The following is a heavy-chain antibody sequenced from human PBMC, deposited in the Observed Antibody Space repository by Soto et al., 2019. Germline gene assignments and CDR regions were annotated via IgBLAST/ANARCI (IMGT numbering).Heavy chain of an antibody. Sequence: QVQLVESGGGVVQPGRSLRLSCAASGFTFSSYGMHWVRQAPGKGLEWVAVISYDGSNKYYADSVKGRFTISRDNSKNTLYLQMNSLRAEDTAVYYWAKDLGSWGQGTLVTVSS. V-gene: IGHV3-30*18. CDR1: GFTFSSYG. D-gene: IGHD7-27*01. J-gene: IGHJ5*02. CDR2: ISYDGSNK. CDR3: AKDLGS.